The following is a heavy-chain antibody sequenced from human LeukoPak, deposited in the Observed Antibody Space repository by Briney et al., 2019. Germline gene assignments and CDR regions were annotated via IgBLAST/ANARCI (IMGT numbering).Heavy chain of an antibody. CDR2: IRYDGSNK. Sequence: GGSRRLXCAASGFTFSSYGMHWVRQAPGKGLEWVAFIRYDGSNKYYADSVKGRFTISRDNSKNTLYLQMNSLRAEDTAVYYCAKAVCTSCYYFDYWGQGTLVTASS. V-gene: IGHV3-30*02. D-gene: IGHD2-2*01. CDR1: GFTFSSYG. J-gene: IGHJ4*02. CDR3: AKAVCTSCYYFDY.